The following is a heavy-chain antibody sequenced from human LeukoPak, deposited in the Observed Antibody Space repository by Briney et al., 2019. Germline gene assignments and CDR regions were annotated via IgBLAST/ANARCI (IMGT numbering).Heavy chain of an antibody. J-gene: IGHJ4*02. Sequence: GGSLRLSCAASGFTFSSYEMNWVRQAPGKGLEWVSYISSSSSTIYYADSVKGRFTISRDNAKNSLYLQMNSLRAEDTAVYYCAREFSGSNYGFPFDYWGQGTLVTVSS. V-gene: IGHV3-48*01. CDR2: ISSSSSTI. CDR1: GFTFSSYE. D-gene: IGHD1-26*01. CDR3: AREFSGSNYGFPFDY.